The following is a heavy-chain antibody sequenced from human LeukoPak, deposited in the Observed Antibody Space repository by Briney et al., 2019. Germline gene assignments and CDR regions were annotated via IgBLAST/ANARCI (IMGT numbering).Heavy chain of an antibody. V-gene: IGHV3-21*01. CDR2: ISSSSSYI. CDR1: GFTFSSYS. CDR3: ASHNDTRFLEWLGDDAFDI. D-gene: IGHD3-3*01. Sequence: GGSLRLSCAASGFTFSSYSMNWVRQAPGKGLEWVSSISSSSSYIYYADSVKGRFTISRDNAKNSLYLQMNSLRAEDTAVYYCASHNDTRFLEWLGDDAFDIWGQGTMVTVSS. J-gene: IGHJ3*02.